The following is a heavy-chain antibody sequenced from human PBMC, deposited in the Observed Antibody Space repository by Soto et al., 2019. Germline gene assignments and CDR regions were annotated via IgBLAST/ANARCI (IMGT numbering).Heavy chain of an antibody. CDR3: AKGGSAALIAPSGRDNWFDP. V-gene: IGHV3-9*01. J-gene: IGHJ5*02. Sequence: GGSLRLSCAASGFAFGDYDMHWVRQPPGRGLEWVSGITWNGGTIRYVDSVKGRFTISRDNAENSLYLQMNSLRPEDTAVYYCAKGGSAALIAPSGRDNWFDPWGQGTQVTVSS. CDR2: ITWNGGTI. D-gene: IGHD6-13*01. CDR1: GFAFGDYD.